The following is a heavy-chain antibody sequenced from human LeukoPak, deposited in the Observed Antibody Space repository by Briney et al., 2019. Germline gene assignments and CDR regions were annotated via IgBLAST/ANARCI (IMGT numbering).Heavy chain of an antibody. CDR2: IGSSGSTM. Sequence: GGSLRLSCAASGFTFSSYSMNWVRQAPGKGLEWVSYIGSSGSTMYYADSVKGRFTISRDNAKNSLYLQMNSLRDEDTAVYYCTSTIGAGGTSLDYWGQGTLVTVSS. CDR1: GFTFSSYS. J-gene: IGHJ4*02. V-gene: IGHV3-48*02. D-gene: IGHD6-13*01. CDR3: TSTIGAGGTSLDY.